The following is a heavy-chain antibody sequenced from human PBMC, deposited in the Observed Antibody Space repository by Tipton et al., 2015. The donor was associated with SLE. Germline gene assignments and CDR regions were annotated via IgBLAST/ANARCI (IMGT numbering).Heavy chain of an antibody. CDR1: GDSITSYY. J-gene: IGHJ5*02. V-gene: IGHV4-39*07. Sequence: GLVKPSETLSLTCTVSGDSITSYYWNWIRQPPGKGLEWIGTIFYGESTYYNPSLKSRVTISIDTSKNHFSLKLTSVTAADTAVYYCARDSRIGWFDPWGQGTLVTVSS. D-gene: IGHD2-15*01. CDR3: ARDSRIGWFDP. CDR2: IFYGEST.